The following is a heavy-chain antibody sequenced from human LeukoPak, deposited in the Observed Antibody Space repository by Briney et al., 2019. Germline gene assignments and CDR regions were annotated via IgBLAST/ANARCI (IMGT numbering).Heavy chain of an antibody. Sequence: AGTLRLSCAASRFTFSDACMSWVRQAPGKGLEWVGHIKSKTAGGTTDYPAPVKSRFTISRHDSRNTLYLQMNSLKTEDTAVYYCTTDDWNWGQGTLVTVSS. V-gene: IGHV3-15*01. CDR3: TTDDWN. J-gene: IGHJ4*02. CDR2: IKSKTAGGTT. CDR1: RFTFSDAC. D-gene: IGHD2-21*01.